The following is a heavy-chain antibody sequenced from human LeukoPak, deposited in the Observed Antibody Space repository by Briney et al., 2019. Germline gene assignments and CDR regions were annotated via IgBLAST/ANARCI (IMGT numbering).Heavy chain of an antibody. CDR2: IRYDGSNK. CDR1: GFTFSSYG. D-gene: IGHD2-2*02. V-gene: IGHV3-30*02. Sequence: GGSLRLSRAASGFTFSSYGMHWVRQAPGKGLEWVAFIRYDGSNKYYADSVKGRFTISRDNSKNTLYLQMNSLRADDTAVYYCSNAHCSSTSCYIGFDYWGQGTLVTVSS. CDR3: SNAHCSSTSCYIGFDY. J-gene: IGHJ4*02.